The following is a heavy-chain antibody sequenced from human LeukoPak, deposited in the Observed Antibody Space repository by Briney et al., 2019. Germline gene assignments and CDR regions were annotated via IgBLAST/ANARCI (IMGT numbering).Heavy chain of an antibody. Sequence: PGGSLRLSCAASGFTFSSYAMHWVRQAPGKELEWVAVISYDGSNKYYADSAKGRFTISRDNSKNTLYLQMNSLRAEDTAVYYCASSGWANPVWGQGTTVTVSS. CDR1: GFTFSSYA. J-gene: IGHJ6*02. D-gene: IGHD6-19*01. CDR3: ASSGWANPV. CDR2: ISYDGSNK. V-gene: IGHV3-30-3*01.